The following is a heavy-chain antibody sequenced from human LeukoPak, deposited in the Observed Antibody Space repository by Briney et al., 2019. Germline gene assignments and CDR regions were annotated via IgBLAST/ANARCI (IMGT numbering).Heavy chain of an antibody. J-gene: IGHJ4*02. CDR3: ARGGGSYDFWSGYDY. V-gene: IGHV3-21*01. Sequence: GGSLRLSCAASGFTFSSYSMNWVRQAPGKGLEWVSSISSSSSYIYYADSVKGRFTISRDNAKNPLYLQMNSLRAEDTAVYYCARGGGSYDFWSGYDYWGQGPLVTVSS. CDR1: GFTFSSYS. D-gene: IGHD3-3*01. CDR2: ISSSSSYI.